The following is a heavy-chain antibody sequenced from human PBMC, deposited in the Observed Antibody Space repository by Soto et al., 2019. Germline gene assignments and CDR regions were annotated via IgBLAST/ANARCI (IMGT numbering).Heavy chain of an antibody. CDR3: AKLRYFDWSPFDP. CDR1: GFTFSSFG. J-gene: IGHJ5*02. CDR2: IWYDGSNK. D-gene: IGHD3-9*01. Sequence: PGGSLRLSCAASGFTFSSFGMHWVRQAPGKGLEWVAVIWYDGSNKWYADSVKGRFTISRDNSKNTLYLQMNSLRAEDTAVYYCAKLRYFDWSPFDPWGQGTLVTVS. V-gene: IGHV3-33*06.